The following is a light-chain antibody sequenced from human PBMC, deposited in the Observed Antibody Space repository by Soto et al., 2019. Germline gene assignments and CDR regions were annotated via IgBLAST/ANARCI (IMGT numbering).Light chain of an antibody. CDR3: QQSYSTLIT. CDR2: AAS. CDR1: QGISNY. Sequence: DIQMTQSSSSLSASVGDSVTVTCRASQGISNYVNWYQQKPGKAPKLLIYAASSLQSGVPSRFSGSGSGTDFTLTISSLQPEDFATYYCQQSYSTLITFGQGTQLEIK. J-gene: IGKJ5*01. V-gene: IGKV1-39*01.